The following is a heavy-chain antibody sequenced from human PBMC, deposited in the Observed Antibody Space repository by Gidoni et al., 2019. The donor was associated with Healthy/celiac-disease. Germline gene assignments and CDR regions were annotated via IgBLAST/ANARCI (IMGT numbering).Heavy chain of an antibody. CDR1: GFTFRCYS. Sequence: EVQLVESGGGLVKPGWSLRLSCAASGFTFRCYSMNWVRPAPGKGLEWVSSISSSSSYIYYADSVKGRFTISRDNAKNSLYLQMNSLRAEDTAVYYCARVKYYGSSVDAFDIWGQGTMVTVSS. D-gene: IGHD3-22*01. CDR2: ISSSSSYI. CDR3: ARVKYYGSSVDAFDI. J-gene: IGHJ3*02. V-gene: IGHV3-21*01.